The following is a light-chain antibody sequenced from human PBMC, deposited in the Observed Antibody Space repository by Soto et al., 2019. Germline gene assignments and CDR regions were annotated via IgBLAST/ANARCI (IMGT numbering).Light chain of an antibody. J-gene: IGLJ3*02. V-gene: IGLV2-14*01. CDR1: SSDVGGYNY. CDR2: EVT. CDR3: MSYTSSTTWV. Sequence: QSVLTQPASVSGSPGQSITISCTGSSSDVGGYNYVSWYQQYPGKVPKLIIYEVTNRPSGVSNRFSGSKSGNTASLTISGLQAEDEADYYCMSYTSSTTWVCGRGTKLTVL.